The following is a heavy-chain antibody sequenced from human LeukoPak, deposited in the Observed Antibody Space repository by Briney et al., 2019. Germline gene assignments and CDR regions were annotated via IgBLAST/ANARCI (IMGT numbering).Heavy chain of an antibody. J-gene: IGHJ4*02. V-gene: IGHV4-30-4*01. CDR3: ARVRYPGGFDY. Sequence: SETLSLTCTVSGGSISSGDYYWSWLRQPPGKGLEWFGYIYYSGSTYYNPSLKSRVTISVDTSKNQFSLKLSSVTAADTAVYYCARVRYPGGFDYWGQGTLVTVSS. D-gene: IGHD1-1*01. CDR2: IYYSGST. CDR1: GGSISSGDYY.